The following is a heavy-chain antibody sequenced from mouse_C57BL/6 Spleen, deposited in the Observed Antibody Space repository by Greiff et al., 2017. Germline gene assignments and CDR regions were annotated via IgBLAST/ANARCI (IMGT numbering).Heavy chain of an antibody. CDR2: INPSTGGT. Sequence: EVQLQQSGPELVKPGASVKISCKASGYSFTGYYMNWVKQSPEKSLEWIGEINPSTGGTTYNQKFKAKATLTVDKSSSTAYMQLNSLTSEDSAVYYCARDDYDGVRSYWGQGTTLTVSS. CDR1: GYSFTGYY. D-gene: IGHD2-4*01. V-gene: IGHV1-42*01. CDR3: ARDDYDGVRSY. J-gene: IGHJ2*01.